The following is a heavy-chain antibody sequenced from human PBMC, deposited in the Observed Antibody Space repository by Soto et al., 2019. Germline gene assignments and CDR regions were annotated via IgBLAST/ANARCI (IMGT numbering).Heavy chain of an antibody. V-gene: IGHV1-8*01. CDR1: GYTFTSYD. CDR2: MNPNSGNT. J-gene: IGHJ5*02. D-gene: IGHD3-3*01. Sequence: ASVKVSCKASGYTFTSYDIIWVRQATGQGLEWMGWMNPNSGNTGYAQKFQGRVTMTRNTSISTAYMELSSLRSEDTAVYYCARGTFNKYDFWGLAPPGPRNNWFDPWGQGTLVTVSS. CDR3: ARGTFNKYDFWGLAPPGPRNNWFDP.